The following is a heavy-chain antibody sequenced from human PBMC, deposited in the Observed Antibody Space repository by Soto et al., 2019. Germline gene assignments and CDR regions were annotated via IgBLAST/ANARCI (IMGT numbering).Heavy chain of an antibody. J-gene: IGHJ6*03. Sequence: GGSLRLSCAASGFTFSSYAMSWVRQAPGKGLEWVSAISGSGGSTYYADSVKGRFTISRDNFKNTLYLQMNSLRAEDTAVYYCAKERRYGQYDYIWGSDSGSDYYYYYMDVWGKGTTVTVSS. D-gene: IGHD3-16*01. CDR2: ISGSGGST. CDR3: AKERRYGQYDYIWGSDSGSDYYYYYMDV. V-gene: IGHV3-23*01. CDR1: GFTFSSYA.